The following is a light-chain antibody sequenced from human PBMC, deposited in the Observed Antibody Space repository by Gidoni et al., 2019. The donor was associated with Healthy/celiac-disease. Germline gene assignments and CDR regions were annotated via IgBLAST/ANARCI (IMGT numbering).Light chain of an antibody. CDR2: QDS. CDR3: QAWDSSTVV. J-gene: IGLJ2*01. V-gene: IGLV3-1*01. CDR1: KLGDKY. Sequence: SYELTQPPSVSVSPGQTASITCSADKLGDKYACWYQQKPGQSPVLVIYQDSKRPSGIPERFSGSNSGNTATLTISGTQAMDDADYYCQAWDSSTVVFGGGTKLTVL.